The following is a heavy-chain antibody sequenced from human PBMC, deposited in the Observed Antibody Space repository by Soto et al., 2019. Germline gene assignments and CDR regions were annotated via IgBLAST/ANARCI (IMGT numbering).Heavy chain of an antibody. CDR1: GGTFSSYA. Sequence: SVKVSCKASGGTFSSYAISWVRQAPGQGLEWMGGIIPIFGTANYAQKFQGRVTITADESTSTAYMELSSLRSEDTAVYYCARDFSGYCGGDCYSDWGQGTLVTVSP. V-gene: IGHV1-69*13. CDR3: ARDFSGYCGGDCYSD. CDR2: IIPIFGTA. D-gene: IGHD2-21*02. J-gene: IGHJ4*02.